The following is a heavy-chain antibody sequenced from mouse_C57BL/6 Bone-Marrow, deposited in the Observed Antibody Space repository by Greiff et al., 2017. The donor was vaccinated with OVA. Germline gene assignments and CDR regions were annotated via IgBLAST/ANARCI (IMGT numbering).Heavy chain of an antibody. Sequence: VQLQQPGTELVKPGASVKLSCTASGYTFTSYWMHWVKQRPGQGLEWIGNINPSNGGTNYNEKFKSKATLTVDKSSSTAYMQLSSLTSEDAAVDDCARRITSGRDYCDDWGQGTTLTVSS. CDR1: GYTFTSYW. CDR3: ARRITSGRDYCDD. V-gene: IGHV1-53*01. CDR2: INPSNGGT. D-gene: IGHD1-1*01. J-gene: IGHJ2*01.